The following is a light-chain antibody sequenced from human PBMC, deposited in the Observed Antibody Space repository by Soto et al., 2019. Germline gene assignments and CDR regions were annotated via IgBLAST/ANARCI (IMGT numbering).Light chain of an antibody. CDR2: DVS. CDR3: SSYRSSNTVV. Sequence: QSALTPPASVSGSPGQSITISCTGTSSDVGGYNYVTWYQQHPGNAPKLMIYDVSNRPSGVPNRFSGSKSGNTASLTISGLQAEDEADYYCSSYRSSNTVVFGGGTKVTVL. J-gene: IGLJ2*01. V-gene: IGLV2-14*01. CDR1: SSDVGGYNY.